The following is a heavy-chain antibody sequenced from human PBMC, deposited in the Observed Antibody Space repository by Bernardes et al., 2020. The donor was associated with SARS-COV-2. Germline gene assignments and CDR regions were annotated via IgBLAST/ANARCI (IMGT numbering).Heavy chain of an antibody. V-gene: IGHV4-59*08. CDR3: ARGDYYYYGMDV. CDR1: GGSISSYY. CDR2: IYHSGST. J-gene: IGHJ6*02. Sequence: SETLSLTCTVSGGSISSYYWSWIRQPPGKGLEWIGYIYHSGSTNYNPSLKSRVTISVDTSKNQFSLNLSSVTAADTAVYYCARGDYYYYGMDVWGQGTTVTVSS.